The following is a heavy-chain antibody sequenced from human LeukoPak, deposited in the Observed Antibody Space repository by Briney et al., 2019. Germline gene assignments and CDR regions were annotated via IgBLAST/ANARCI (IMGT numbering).Heavy chain of an antibody. Sequence: GGSLRLSCAASGYTFITYTMIWVRQAPGKGLEWVSSISSSSSTKYYADSVKGRFTISRDNANNSLYLQVASLRDEDTAIYYCARMRGPTTGALDIWGPGTMVAVSS. CDR3: ARMRGPTTGALDI. CDR1: GYTFITYT. V-gene: IGHV3-48*02. J-gene: IGHJ3*02. CDR2: ISSSSSTK. D-gene: IGHD1-26*01.